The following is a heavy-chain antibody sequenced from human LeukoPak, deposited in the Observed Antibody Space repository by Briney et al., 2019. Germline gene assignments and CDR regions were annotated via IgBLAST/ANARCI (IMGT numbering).Heavy chain of an antibody. CDR2: IYYSGST. CDR1: GGSISSGDYY. D-gene: IGHD1-1*01. Sequence: SETLSLTCTVSGGSISSGDYYWSWIRQPPGKGLEWIGYIYYSGSTYYNPSLKSRVTISVDTSKNQFSLKLSSVTAADTAVYYCARVPDIIARPCDSWGPGTLVIVSS. J-gene: IGHJ4*02. CDR3: ARVPDIIARPCDS. V-gene: IGHV4-30-4*01.